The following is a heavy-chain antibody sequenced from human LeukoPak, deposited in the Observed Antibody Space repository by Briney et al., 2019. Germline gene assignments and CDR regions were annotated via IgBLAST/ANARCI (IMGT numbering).Heavy chain of an antibody. CDR1: GFTFSTYS. V-gene: IGHV3-48*01. D-gene: IGHD3-10*01. Sequence: PGGSLRLSCEASGFTFSTYSMNWVRQAPGKGLEWVSYISSSTSTIYYADSVKGRFTISRDNAENSLYLQMNSLRAEDTAVYYCARDPGRTYYGSGSYYDYWGQGTLVTVSS. CDR2: ISSSTSTI. CDR3: ARDPGRTYYGSGSYYDY. J-gene: IGHJ4*02.